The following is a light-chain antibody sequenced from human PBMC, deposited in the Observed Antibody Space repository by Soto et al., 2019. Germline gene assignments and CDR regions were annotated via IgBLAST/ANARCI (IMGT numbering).Light chain of an antibody. CDR1: QDIRNY. V-gene: IGKV1-33*01. Sequence: DTQMTQSASSLSASVGDRVTITCQASQDIRNYLNWYQQKQGKAPKLLIYDASNLETGVPSRFSGSGSGTDFTLTISSLQPEDFATYYCQQYDNLPLTFGGGTKVEIK. J-gene: IGKJ4*01. CDR3: QQYDNLPLT. CDR2: DAS.